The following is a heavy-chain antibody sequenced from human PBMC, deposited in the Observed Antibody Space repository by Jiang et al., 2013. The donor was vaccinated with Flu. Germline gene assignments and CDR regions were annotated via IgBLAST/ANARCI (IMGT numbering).Heavy chain of an antibody. V-gene: IGHV1-24*01. CDR2: FDPEDGET. Sequence: LTELSMHWVRQAPGKGLEWMGGFDPEDGETIYAQKFQGRVTMTEDTSTDTAYMELSSLRSEDTAVYYCATDGGRGFYSNSLYFDYWGQGTLVTVSS. CDR1: LTELS. J-gene: IGHJ4*02. CDR3: ATDGGRGFYSNSLYFDY. D-gene: IGHD4-11*01.